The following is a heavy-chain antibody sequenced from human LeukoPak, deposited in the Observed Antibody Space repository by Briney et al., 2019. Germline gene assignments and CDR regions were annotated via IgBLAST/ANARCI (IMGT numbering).Heavy chain of an antibody. D-gene: IGHD5-12*01. V-gene: IGHV3-30*04. Sequence: GESLRLSCAASGFTFNSYAIHWVRQAPGKGLKWVAVISYDGSNKYYAESVKGRFTISRDNSKNTLYLQLNSLRPDDTAVYYCARDQLAYSGYDTLFDYWGQGTLVTVSS. CDR2: ISYDGSNK. J-gene: IGHJ4*02. CDR3: ARDQLAYSGYDTLFDY. CDR1: GFTFNSYA.